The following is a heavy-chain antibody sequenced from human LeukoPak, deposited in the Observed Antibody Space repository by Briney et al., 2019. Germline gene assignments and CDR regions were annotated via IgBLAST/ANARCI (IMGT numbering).Heavy chain of an antibody. CDR3: ARDDIVVVPAAIRAYYYGMDV. CDR1: GYTFTGYY. J-gene: IGHJ6*02. Sequence: ASVKVSCKASGYTFTGYYMHWVRQAPGQGLEWMGWINPNSGGTNYAQKFQGRVTMTRDTSISIAYMELSRLRSDDTAVYYCARDDIVVVPAAIRAYYYGMDVWGQGTTVTVSS. D-gene: IGHD2-2*02. CDR2: INPNSGGT. V-gene: IGHV1-2*02.